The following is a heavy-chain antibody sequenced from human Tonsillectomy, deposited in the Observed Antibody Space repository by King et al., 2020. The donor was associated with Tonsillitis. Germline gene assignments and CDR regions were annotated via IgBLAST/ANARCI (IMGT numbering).Heavy chain of an antibody. V-gene: IGHV1-46*01. Sequence: QLVQSGAEVKKPGASVKVSCKASGYTFTSYYMHWVRQAPGQGLEWMGIINPSGDSTSYAQKFQGRVTMTRDTSTRTVYMELSSLRSEDTAVYYCATARTMVRGVIISSKYMDVWGKGTTVT. J-gene: IGHJ6*03. D-gene: IGHD3-10*01. CDR1: GYTFTSYY. CDR2: INPSGDST. CDR3: ATARTMVRGVIISSKYMDV.